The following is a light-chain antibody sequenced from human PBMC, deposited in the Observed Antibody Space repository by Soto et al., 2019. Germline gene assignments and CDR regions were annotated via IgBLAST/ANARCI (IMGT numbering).Light chain of an antibody. CDR3: QQRNRKLALT. CDR1: QGIRRY. CDR2: GAS. V-gene: IGKV1-9*01. J-gene: IGKJ4*01. Sequence: DIQLTQSPSFLSASVGDRVTITCRASQGIRRYLAWYQQKPGKAPKLLIHGASTLQSGVPSRFSGSGSGTEFTLTISSLQPEDVATYYCQQRNRKLALTFGGVTKVEIK.